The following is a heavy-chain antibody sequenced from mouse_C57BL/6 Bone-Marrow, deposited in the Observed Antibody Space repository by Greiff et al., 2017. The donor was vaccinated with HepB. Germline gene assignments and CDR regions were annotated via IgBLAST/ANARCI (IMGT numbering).Heavy chain of an antibody. Sequence: VQLQQSGAELVRPGASVTPSCKASGYTFTDYEMHWVKQTPVHGLEWIGAIDPETGGTAYNQKFKGKAILTADKSSSTAYMELRSLTSEDSAVYYCTRRGYGSSYVWGQGTTLTVSS. CDR3: TRRGYGSSYV. J-gene: IGHJ2*01. D-gene: IGHD1-1*01. CDR2: IDPETGGT. V-gene: IGHV1-15*01. CDR1: GYTFTDYE.